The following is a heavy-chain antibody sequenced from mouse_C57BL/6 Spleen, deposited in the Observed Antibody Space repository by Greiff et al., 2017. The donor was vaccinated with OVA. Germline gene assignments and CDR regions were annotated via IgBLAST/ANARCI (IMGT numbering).Heavy chain of an antibody. D-gene: IGHD2-1*01. CDR3: TGGGNLYFDY. CDR2: IRLKSDNYAT. J-gene: IGHJ2*01. Sequence: EVMLVESGGGLVQPGGSMKLSCVASGFTFSNYWMNWVRQSPEKGLEWVAQIRLKSDNYATHYAESVKGRFTISRDDSKSSVYLQMNNLRAEDTGIYYCTGGGNLYFDYWGQGTTLTVSS. CDR1: GFTFSNYW. V-gene: IGHV6-3*01.